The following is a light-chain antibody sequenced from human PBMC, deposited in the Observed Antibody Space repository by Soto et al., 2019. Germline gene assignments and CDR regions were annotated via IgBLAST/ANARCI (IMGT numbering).Light chain of an antibody. Sequence: DIQMTQSPSTLSASVGDRVTITCRVSQSISTWLAWYQQKPGKAPKLLIYKASTLESGVPSRFRGSGSGTEFTLTISSLQPDDFATYYCQQLDSDLPITFGQGTRLEIK. CDR2: KAS. J-gene: IGKJ5*01. CDR3: QQLDSDLPIT. V-gene: IGKV1-5*03. CDR1: QSISTW.